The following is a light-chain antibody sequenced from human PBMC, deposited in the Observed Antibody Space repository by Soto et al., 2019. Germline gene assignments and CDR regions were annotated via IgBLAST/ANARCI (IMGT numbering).Light chain of an antibody. CDR1: GSDVASYDY. CDR3: SSYADTTNLI. CDR2: EVT. Sequence: QSALTQPPSASGSPGQSVTISCTGTGSDVASYDYVSWYQQHPVKAPKLIIYEVTKRPSGVPDRFSGSQSGNTASLTVSGLQAEDEADYYCSSYADTTNLIFGGGTKLAVL. V-gene: IGLV2-8*01. J-gene: IGLJ2*01.